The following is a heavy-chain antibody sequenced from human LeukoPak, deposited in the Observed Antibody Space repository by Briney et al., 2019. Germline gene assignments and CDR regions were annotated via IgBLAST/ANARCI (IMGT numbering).Heavy chain of an antibody. Sequence: GGSLRLSCAASGFTFSSYAMSWVRQAPGKGLEWVSAISGSGGSTYYADSVKGRFTISRDNSKNTLYLQMNSLRAEDTAVYYCAKGGRHNYYDILTGRVASYYFDYWGQGTLVTVSS. V-gene: IGHV3-23*01. D-gene: IGHD3-9*01. CDR3: AKGGRHNYYDILTGRVASYYFDY. CDR2: ISGSGGST. J-gene: IGHJ4*02. CDR1: GFTFSSYA.